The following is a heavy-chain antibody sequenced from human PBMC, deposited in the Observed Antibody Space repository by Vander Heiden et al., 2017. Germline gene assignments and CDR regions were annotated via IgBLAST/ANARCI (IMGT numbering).Heavy chain of an antibody. CDR3: ARTYYYDSSGYPLEYFQH. V-gene: IGHV3-30*03. CDR2: ISYDGSNK. Sequence: QVQLVESGGGVVQPGRSLRLSCAASGFTFSSYGIPWVRQAPGKGLEWVAVISYDGSNKYYADSVKGRFTISRDNSKNTLYLQMNSLRAEDTAVYYCARTYYYDSSGYPLEYFQHWGQGTLVTVSS. J-gene: IGHJ1*01. CDR1: GFTFSSYG. D-gene: IGHD3-22*01.